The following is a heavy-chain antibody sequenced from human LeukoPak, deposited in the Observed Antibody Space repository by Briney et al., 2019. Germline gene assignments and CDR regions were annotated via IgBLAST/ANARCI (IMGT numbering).Heavy chain of an antibody. J-gene: IGHJ4*02. V-gene: IGHV3-30-3*01. Sequence: GGSLRLSCTASGFTFSTYWMSWVRQAPGKGLEWVAVISYDGSNKYYADSVKGRFTISRDNSKNTLYLQMNSLRAEDTAVYYCACTYYDFWSGYNYWGQGTLVTVSS. CDR3: ACTYYDFWSGYNY. CDR2: ISYDGSNK. D-gene: IGHD3-3*01. CDR1: GFTFSTYW.